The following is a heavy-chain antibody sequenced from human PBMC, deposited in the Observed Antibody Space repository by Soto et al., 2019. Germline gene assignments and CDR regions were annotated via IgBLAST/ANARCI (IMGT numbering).Heavy chain of an antibody. CDR1: GYTFTSYE. CDR2: MTPNSGNT. V-gene: IGHV1-8*01. CDR3: ARGGGGNYYYDSSGYYYNY. J-gene: IGHJ4*02. D-gene: IGHD3-22*01. Sequence: ASVKVSCKASGYTFTSYEISWVRQATGQGLEWMGWMTPNSGNTGSAQKFQGRVTMTRNTSISTAYMELSNLRSEDTAVYYCARGGGGNYYYDSSGYYYNYWGQGTRVTVS.